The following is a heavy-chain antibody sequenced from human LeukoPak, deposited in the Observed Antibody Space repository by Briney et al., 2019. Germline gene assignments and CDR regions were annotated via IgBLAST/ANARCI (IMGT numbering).Heavy chain of an antibody. CDR3: ARVKCSSTSCYNYGMDV. CDR2: IIPIFGTA. D-gene: IGHD2-2*01. V-gene: IGHV1-69*13. CDR1: GGTFSSYA. J-gene: IGHJ6*02. Sequence: GASVKVSFKASGGTFSSYAISWVRQAPGQGLEWMGGIIPIFGTANYAQKFQGRVTITADESTSTAYMELSSLRSEDTAVYYCARVKCSSTSCYNYGMDVWGQGTTVTVSS.